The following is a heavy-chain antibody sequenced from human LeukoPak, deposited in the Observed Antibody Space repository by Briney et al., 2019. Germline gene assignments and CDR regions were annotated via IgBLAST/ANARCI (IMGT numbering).Heavy chain of an antibody. CDR1: GLTVNNSY. CDR2: LYSGGNT. CDR3: ARGWVAAEY. V-gene: IGHV3-53*01. J-gene: IGHJ4*02. Sequence: GGSLRLSCAASGLTVNNSYMNWVRQAPGKGLEWVSALYSGGNTYYADSVKGRFTISRDNSKNTLYLQMNSLRVDDTAVYYCARGWVAAEYWGQGTLVTVSS. D-gene: IGHD6-13*01.